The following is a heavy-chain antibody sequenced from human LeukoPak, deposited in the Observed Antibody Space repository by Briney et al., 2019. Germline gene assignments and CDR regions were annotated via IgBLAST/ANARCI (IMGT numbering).Heavy chain of an antibody. V-gene: IGHV1-46*03. CDR2: INPSGGST. CDR3: ATPGRYDFWGGYEVAFDI. J-gene: IGHJ3*02. CDR1: GYTFTSYY. D-gene: IGHD3-3*01. Sequence: ASVKVSCKASGYTFTSYYMHWVRQAPGQGLEWMGIINPSGGSTSYAQKFQGRVTMTRDTSTSTVYMELSSLRSEDTAVYYCATPGRYDFWGGYEVAFDIWGQGTMVTVSS.